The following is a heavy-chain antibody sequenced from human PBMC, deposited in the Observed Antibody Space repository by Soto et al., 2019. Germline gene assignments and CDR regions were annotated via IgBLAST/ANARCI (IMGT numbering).Heavy chain of an antibody. D-gene: IGHD2-21*02. CDR3: AKDPHGGNSDQYFQH. V-gene: IGHV3-23*01. J-gene: IGHJ1*01. CDR1: GFPFSSYS. Sequence: GGSLILSCAASGFPFSSYSMILVRPDPGKGLEWVSAISGSGGSTYYADSVKGRFTISRDNSKNTLYLQMNSLRAEDTAVYYCAKDPHGGNSDQYFQHWGQGTLVTVSS. CDR2: ISGSGGST.